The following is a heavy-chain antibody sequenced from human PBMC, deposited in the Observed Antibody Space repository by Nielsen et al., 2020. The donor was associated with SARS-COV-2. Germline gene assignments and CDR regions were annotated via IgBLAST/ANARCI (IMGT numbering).Heavy chain of an antibody. D-gene: IGHD3-10*01. Sequence: VRQPPGKGLEWVVVISYDGSNKYYADSVKGRFTISRDNSKNTLYLQMNSLRAEDTAVYYCARSSTSYGSGNSWGYWGQGTLVTVSS. CDR3: ARSSTSYGSGNSWGY. CDR2: ISYDGSNK. J-gene: IGHJ4*02. V-gene: IGHV3-30*04.